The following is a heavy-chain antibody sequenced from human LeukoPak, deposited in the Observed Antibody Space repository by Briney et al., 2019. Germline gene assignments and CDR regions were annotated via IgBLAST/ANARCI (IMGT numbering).Heavy chain of an antibody. CDR1: GGSFSGYY. D-gene: IGHD6-13*01. V-gene: IGHV4-34*01. J-gene: IGHJ4*02. CDR3: ARGDRAAAATFDY. Sequence: PETLSLTCAVYGGSFSGYYWSWIRQPPGKGLEWIGEINHSGNTNYNPSLKSRVNISVDTSKNQFSLKLSSVTAADTAVYYCARGDRAAAATFDYWGQGTLVTVSS. CDR2: INHSGNT.